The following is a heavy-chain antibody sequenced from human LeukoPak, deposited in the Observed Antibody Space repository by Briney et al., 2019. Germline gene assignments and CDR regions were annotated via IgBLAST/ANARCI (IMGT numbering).Heavy chain of an antibody. V-gene: IGHV3-30-3*01. CDR1: GFTFRNYA. CDR3: ARNDYGDYYFDY. D-gene: IGHD4-17*01. CDR2: ISYDGSNK. Sequence: GGSLRLSCAASGFTFRNYAMHWVRQAPGKGLEWVAVISYDGSNKYYADSVKGRFTISRDNSKNTLYLQMNSLRAEDTAVYYCARNDYGDYYFDYWGQGTLVTVSS. J-gene: IGHJ4*02.